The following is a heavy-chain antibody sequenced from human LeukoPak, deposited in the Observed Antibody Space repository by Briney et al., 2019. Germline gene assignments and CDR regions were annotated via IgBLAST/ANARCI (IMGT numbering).Heavy chain of an antibody. J-gene: IGHJ4*02. CDR2: INSDGSST. CDR3: AREDSGYDSFDY. V-gene: IGHV3-74*01. D-gene: IGHD5-12*01. Sequence: GGSLRLSCAASGFNFSSYWMHWVRQAPGKGLVWVSRINSDGSSTSYADSVKGRFTISRDNAKNTLYLQMNSLRAEDTAVYYCAREDSGYDSFDYWGQGTLVTVSS. CDR1: GFNFSSYW.